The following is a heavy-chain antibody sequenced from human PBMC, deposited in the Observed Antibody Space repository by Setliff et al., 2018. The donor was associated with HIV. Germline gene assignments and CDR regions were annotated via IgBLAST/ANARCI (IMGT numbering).Heavy chain of an antibody. V-gene: IGHV4-38-2*02. CDR2: IYHAGNT. D-gene: IGHD4-17*01. CDR3: ARGTTLNVVPDAFDI. CDR1: GYSISSGYY. J-gene: IGHJ3*02. Sequence: SETLSLTCTVTGYSISSGYYWAWIRLPPGKGLEWIGYIYHAGNTYYNPSLKSRVTISVDTSKNQISLRLNSLTAADTAVYYCARGTTLNVVPDAFDIWGQGTMVTVSS.